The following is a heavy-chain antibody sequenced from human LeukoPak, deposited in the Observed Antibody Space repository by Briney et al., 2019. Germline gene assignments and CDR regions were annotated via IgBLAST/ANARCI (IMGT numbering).Heavy chain of an antibody. CDR1: GGSISSYY. Sequence: PSETLSLTCTVSGGSISSYYWSWIRQPAGKGLEWIGRIYTSGSTNYNPSLKSRVTMSVDTSKNQFSLKLSSVTAADTAVYYCARDQGSGSYRDWFDPWGQGTLVTVSS. J-gene: IGHJ5*02. D-gene: IGHD3-10*01. V-gene: IGHV4-4*07. CDR3: ARDQGSGSYRDWFDP. CDR2: IYTSGST.